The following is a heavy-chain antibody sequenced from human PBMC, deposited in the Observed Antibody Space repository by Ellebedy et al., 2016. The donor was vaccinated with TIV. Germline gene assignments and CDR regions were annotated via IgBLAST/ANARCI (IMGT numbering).Heavy chain of an antibody. Sequence: SVKVSCXASGGTFGNYPISWVRQAPGQGLEWMGGIIPIFGAASYAQNFQGRVTMTTDTSTGTAYMELRSLTSDDTAVYYCARAPFKGSSGWYNPTYYYYHMDVWGSGTTVTVSS. CDR3: ARAPFKGSSGWYNPTYYYYHMDV. D-gene: IGHD6-19*01. CDR1: GGTFGNYP. V-gene: IGHV1-69*05. J-gene: IGHJ6*03. CDR2: IIPIFGAA.